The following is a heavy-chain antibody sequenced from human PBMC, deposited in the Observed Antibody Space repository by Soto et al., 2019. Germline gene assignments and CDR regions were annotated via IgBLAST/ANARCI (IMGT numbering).Heavy chain of an antibody. Sequence: ASVKVSCKASVYTFTNYDVNWVRQATGQGLEWMGWMNPYNGNTNYAQKFQGRVTMTTNTSTSTAYMELRSLRSDDTAVYYCARDCSSTSCYVDYWGQGTLVTVSS. D-gene: IGHD2-2*01. V-gene: IGHV1-18*01. CDR2: MNPYNGNT. J-gene: IGHJ4*02. CDR3: ARDCSSTSCYVDY. CDR1: VYTFTNYD.